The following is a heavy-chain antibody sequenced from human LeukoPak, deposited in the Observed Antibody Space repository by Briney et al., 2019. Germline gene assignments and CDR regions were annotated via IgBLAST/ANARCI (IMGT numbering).Heavy chain of an antibody. CDR3: ARVAMVRGVTHHLSY. J-gene: IGHJ4*02. Sequence: ASVKVSCKASGYTFTGYYMHWVRQAPGQGLEWMEWINPNSGGTNYAQKFQGRVTMTRDTSISTAYMELSRLRSDDTAVYYCARVAMVRGVTHHLSYWGQGTLVTVSS. D-gene: IGHD3-10*01. V-gene: IGHV1-2*02. CDR1: GYTFTGYY. CDR2: INPNSGGT.